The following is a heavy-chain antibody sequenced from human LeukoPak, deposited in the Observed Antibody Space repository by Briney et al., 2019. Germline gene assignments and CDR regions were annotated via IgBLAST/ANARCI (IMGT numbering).Heavy chain of an antibody. CDR1: GGSISSYY. D-gene: IGHD6-13*01. V-gene: IGHV4-59*08. CDR2: IYYSGST. CDR3: ARHAREEYSTSWYDY. Sequence: SETLSLTCTVSGGSISSYYWSWIRQPPGKGLEWIGYIYYSGSTNYNPSLKSRVTISLDTSKNQFSLKLSSVTATDTAVYYCARHAREEYSTSWYDYWGQGTLVTVSS. J-gene: IGHJ4*02.